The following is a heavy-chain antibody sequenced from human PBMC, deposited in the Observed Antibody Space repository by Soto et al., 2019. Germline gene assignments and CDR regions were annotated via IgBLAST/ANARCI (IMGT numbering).Heavy chain of an antibody. CDR3: ALRSMAVVPEY. J-gene: IGHJ4*02. CDR2: LYYGRSA. Sequence: QVQLQESGPGLVKPSETLSLTCAVSGDSISSYYCMWIRQPPGKGLESIGYLYYGRSANYNPSLRSRIPLSLXTSTTQCSLTLSSMTAADTAVYYCALRSMAVVPEYWGQGTLVTVSS. D-gene: IGHD3-22*01. CDR1: GDSISSYY. V-gene: IGHV4-59*01.